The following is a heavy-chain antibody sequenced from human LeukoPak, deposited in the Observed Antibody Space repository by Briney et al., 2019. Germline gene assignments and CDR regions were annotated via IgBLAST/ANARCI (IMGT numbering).Heavy chain of an antibody. D-gene: IGHD3-10*01. CDR3: VKVPYFGSWRAVDY. CDR2: IAADGAS. CDR1: DFSFRNHD. J-gene: IGHJ4*02. V-gene: IGHV3-23*01. Sequence: GGSLRLSCAASDFSFRNHDMSWVRQTSETGLEWVSSIAADGASWYADSVRGRFTISRDKSQNILYLQMNSHRADDTAIYYCVKVPYFGSWRAVDYWGQGSLVTVSS.